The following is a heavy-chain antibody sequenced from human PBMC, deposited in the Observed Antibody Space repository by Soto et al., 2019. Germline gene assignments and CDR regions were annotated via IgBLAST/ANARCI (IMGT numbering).Heavy chain of an antibody. J-gene: IGHJ4*02. CDR1: RFMFSSYG. CDR2: ISNDGSSK. D-gene: IGHD2-2*01. V-gene: IGHV3-30*03. CDR3: APTWGCSSTSCPPGF. Sequence: QPGGSLRLSCAASRFMFSSYGMHWVRQAPGKGLEWVAVISNDGSSKNYADSVKGRFTISRDNSKNMLYLQMNSLILEDTAVYYCAPTWGCSSTSCPPGFWGQGTLVTVSS.